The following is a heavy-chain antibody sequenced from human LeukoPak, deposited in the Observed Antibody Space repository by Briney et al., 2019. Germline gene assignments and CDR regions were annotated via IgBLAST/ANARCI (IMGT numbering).Heavy chain of an antibody. V-gene: IGHV3-23*01. CDR2: ITGIGGST. CDR1: GFTFSSYA. J-gene: IGHJ4*02. D-gene: IGHD6-13*01. CDR3: AKDRGFIAAAGSDDY. Sequence: GGSLILSCAASGFTFSSYAMSWVRQAPPRGLEWVSDITGIGGSTHYADSVKGRFTISRNNSKNTLYLQMNSLRAEDTAVYYCAKDRGFIAAAGSDDYWGQGTLVTVSS.